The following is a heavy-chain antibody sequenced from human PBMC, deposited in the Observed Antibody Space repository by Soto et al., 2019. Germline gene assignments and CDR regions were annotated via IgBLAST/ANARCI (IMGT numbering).Heavy chain of an antibody. CDR2: AYYSGDT. CDR1: GGSISRYY. Sequence: NPSETLSLTCSVSGGSISRYYWSWIRQPPGKGLEWILYAYYSGDTGYNPSLQSRVTMAVDTSKNQVSLKLTSVTAADTAVYYCARDRSTYGGGGTGEVKENWFNXWGQGALVTVSX. V-gene: IGHV4-59*01. D-gene: IGHD2-8*01. CDR3: ARDRSTYGGGGTGEVKENWFNX. J-gene: IGHJ5*02.